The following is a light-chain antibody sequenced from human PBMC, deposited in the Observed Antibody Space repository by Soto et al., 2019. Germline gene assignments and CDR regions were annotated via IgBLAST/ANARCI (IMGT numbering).Light chain of an antibody. CDR2: DVS. J-gene: IGLJ1*01. CDR3: TSYASGSAYV. V-gene: IGLV2-18*02. Sequence: QSALTQPPSVSGSLGQSVAISCTGTSSDVGGYNRVSWYQQAPGKAPKLLIYDVSNRPSGGSTRFSGSKSGNTASLTISGLQAEDEADYYCTSYASGSAYVFGPGTKVTVL. CDR1: SSDVGGYNR.